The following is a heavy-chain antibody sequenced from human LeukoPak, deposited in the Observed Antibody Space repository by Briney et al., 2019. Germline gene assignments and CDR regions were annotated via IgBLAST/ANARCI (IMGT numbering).Heavy chain of an antibody. CDR1: GGSTSSYY. Sequence: PSETLSLTCTVSGGSTSSYYWSWIRQPPGKGLEWIGYIYYSGSTNYNPSLKGRVTISVDTSKNQFSLKLSSVTAADTAVYYCARGDIVVVPAAGDAFDTWGQGTMVTVSS. J-gene: IGHJ3*02. CDR3: ARGDIVVVPAAGDAFDT. D-gene: IGHD2-2*01. CDR2: IYYSGST. V-gene: IGHV4-59*01.